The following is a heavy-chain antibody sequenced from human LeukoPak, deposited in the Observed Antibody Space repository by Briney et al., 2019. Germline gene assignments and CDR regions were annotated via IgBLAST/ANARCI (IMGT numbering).Heavy chain of an antibody. CDR2: IYYSGST. J-gene: IGHJ4*02. CDR3: ARALIFGVAPWDY. Sequence: SETLSLTCTVSGGSISSYYWSWIRQPPGKGLEWIGYIYYSGSTNYNPSLKSRVTISVDTSKNQFSLKLSSVTAADTAVYYCARALIFGVAPWDYWGQGTLVTVSS. D-gene: IGHD3-3*01. CDR1: GGSISSYY. V-gene: IGHV4-59*01.